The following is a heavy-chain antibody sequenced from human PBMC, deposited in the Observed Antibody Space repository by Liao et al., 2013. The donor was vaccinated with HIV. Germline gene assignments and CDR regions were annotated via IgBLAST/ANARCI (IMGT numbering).Heavy chain of an antibody. CDR3: ARWFGNNYGIDS. CDR2: IYYTGST. Sequence: QVQLQESGPGLVRPSQTLSLTCTVSGGSISNDYWTWIRQAPGKGPEWIGYIYYTGSTNYNPSFASRITISVDTSRKHFSLKLTSVTAADTAVYYCARWFGNNYGIDSWGRGNPSVTVSS. V-gene: IGHV4-59*01. CDR1: GGSISNDY. D-gene: IGHD5-24*01. J-gene: IGHJ4*02.